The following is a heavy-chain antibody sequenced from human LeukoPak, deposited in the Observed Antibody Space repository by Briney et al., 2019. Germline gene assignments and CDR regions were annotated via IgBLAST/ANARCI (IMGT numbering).Heavy chain of an antibody. D-gene: IGHD3-16*02. CDR1: GFIFSSYA. Sequence: GGSRRLSCAASGFIFSSYAMSCVRQAPGKGLEWVSAISGSGGSTYYADSVKGRFTISRDNSKNTLYLQMNSVRPEDTAVYYCAKDRSTLLSFDYWGQGTLVTVSS. J-gene: IGHJ4*02. V-gene: IGHV3-23*01. CDR2: ISGSGGST. CDR3: AKDRSTLLSFDY.